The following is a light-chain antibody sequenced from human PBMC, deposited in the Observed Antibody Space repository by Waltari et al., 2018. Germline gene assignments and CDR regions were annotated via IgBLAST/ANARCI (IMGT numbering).Light chain of an antibody. CDR2: GAS. J-gene: IGKJ3*01. V-gene: IGKV3-20*01. CDR3: QLFGISPLFT. Sequence: IVLTQSPGTLSLSPGERATLSCRASQTVSSSYLAWYQQKPGQAPRLLIYGASSRATGIPGRFSGSGSGTDFTLTISRLEPEDFAVYYCQLFGISPLFTFGPGTKVDI. CDR1: QTVSSSY.